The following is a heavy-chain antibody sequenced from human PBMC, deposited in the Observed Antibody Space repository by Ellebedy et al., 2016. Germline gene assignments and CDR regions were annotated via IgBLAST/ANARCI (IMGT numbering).Heavy chain of an antibody. CDR3: AKDPALWFGELSDYYYYGMDV. J-gene: IGHJ6*02. V-gene: IGHV3-30*18. CDR1: GFTFSSYG. D-gene: IGHD3-10*01. CDR2: ISHDGRKK. Sequence: GESLKISXAASGFTFSSYGMHWVRQAPGKGLEWVAVISHDGRKKYYADSVKGRFTISRDNSKNTLYLQMNSLRAEDTAVYYCAKDPALWFGELSDYYYYGMDVWGQGTTVTVSS.